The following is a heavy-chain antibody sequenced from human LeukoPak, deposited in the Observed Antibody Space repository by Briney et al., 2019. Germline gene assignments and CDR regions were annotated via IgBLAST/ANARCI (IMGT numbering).Heavy chain of an antibody. CDR2: INPNSGGT. CDR1: GYTFTGYY. V-gene: IGHV1-2*02. J-gene: IGHJ4*02. Sequence: ASVKVSCKASGYTFTGYYMHWVRQAPGQGLEWMGWINPNSGGTNYAQKFQGRVTMTRDTSISTAYMELSRLRSDDTAAYYCARGVRIAVAGTLIKFDYWGQGTLVTVSS. CDR3: ARGVRIAVAGTLIKFDY. D-gene: IGHD6-19*01.